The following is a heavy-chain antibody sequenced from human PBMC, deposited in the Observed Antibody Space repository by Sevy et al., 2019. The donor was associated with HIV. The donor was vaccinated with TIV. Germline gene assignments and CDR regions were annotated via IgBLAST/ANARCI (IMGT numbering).Heavy chain of an antibody. CDR3: ARDVDTPFVRSFDS. CDR2: ISSSSRTI. Sequence: GGSLRLSCVVSGLTFSSDSMNWVRQAPGKGLEWLAYISSSSRTIYYADSVEGRFTISSDNDKKSVVLQMNNLRDEDSATYYCARDVDTPFVRSFDSWGQGTLVTVSS. V-gene: IGHV3-48*02. J-gene: IGHJ4*02. CDR1: GLTFSSDS. D-gene: IGHD5-18*01.